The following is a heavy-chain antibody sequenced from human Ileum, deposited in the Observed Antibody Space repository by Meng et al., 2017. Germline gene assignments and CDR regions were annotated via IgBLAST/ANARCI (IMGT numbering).Heavy chain of an antibody. D-gene: IGHD1-26*01. J-gene: IGHJ4*02. V-gene: IGHV3-30*04. CDR2: ISYDGGNK. CDR1: GFTFSWHA. Sequence: GESLKISCAASGFTFSWHAMYWVRQAPGEGLEWVAAISYDGGNKDYADSVKGRFIISRDNSENILYLRMNSLRAEDTGVYYCARQMGATHFDYWGQGTRVTVSS. CDR3: ARQMGATHFDY.